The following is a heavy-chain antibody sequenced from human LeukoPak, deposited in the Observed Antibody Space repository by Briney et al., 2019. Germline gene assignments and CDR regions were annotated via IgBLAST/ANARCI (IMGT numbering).Heavy chain of an antibody. D-gene: IGHD3-10*02. CDR2: INWNGGST. CDR3: AELGITMIGGV. V-gene: IGHV3-20*04. CDR1: GFTFSSHW. Sequence: GGSLRLSCAASGFTFSSHWMSWVRQAPGKGLEWVSGINWNGGSTSYADSVKGRFTISRDTAKNSLYLQMNSLRAEDTAVYYCAELGITMIGGVWGKGTTVTISS. J-gene: IGHJ6*04.